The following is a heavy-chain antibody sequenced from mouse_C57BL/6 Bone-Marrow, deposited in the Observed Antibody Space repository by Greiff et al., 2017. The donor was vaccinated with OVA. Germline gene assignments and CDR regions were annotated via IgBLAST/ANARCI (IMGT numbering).Heavy chain of an antibody. CDR3: ARDELRYFDD. CDR2: INYDGSST. J-gene: IGHJ2*01. V-gene: IGHV5-16*01. D-gene: IGHD3-2*02. Sequence: DVKLVESEGGLVQPGSSMKLSCTASGFTFSDYYMAWVRQVPEKGLEWVANINYDGSSTYYLDSLKSRFIISRDNAKNILYLQMSSLKSEDTATYYCARDELRYFDDWGQGTTLTVSS. CDR1: GFTFSDYY.